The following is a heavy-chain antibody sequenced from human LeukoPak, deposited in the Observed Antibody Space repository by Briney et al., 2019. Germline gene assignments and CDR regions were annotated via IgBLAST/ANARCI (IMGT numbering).Heavy chain of an antibody. Sequence: GASVTVSCKASGGTFISYAISWVRQAPGQGREWMGRIIPILGIANYAQKFQGGVTITADKSTSTAYMELSSLRSEDTAVYYCARDDYDSSGYYFDYWGQGTLVTVSS. D-gene: IGHD3-22*01. CDR3: ARDDYDSSGYYFDY. CDR2: IIPILGIA. J-gene: IGHJ4*02. CDR1: GGTFISYA. V-gene: IGHV1-69*04.